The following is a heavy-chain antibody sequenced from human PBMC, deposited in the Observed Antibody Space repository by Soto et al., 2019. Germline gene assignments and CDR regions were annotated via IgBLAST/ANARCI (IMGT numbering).Heavy chain of an antibody. CDR2: IYYSGST. CDR3: ARDLAGYSSSSSYYYGMDV. J-gene: IGHJ6*02. CDR1: GGSISSYY. D-gene: IGHD6-6*01. Sequence: PSETLSLTCTVSGGSISSYYWSWIRQPPGQGLEWIGYIYYSGSTNYNPSLKSRVTISVDTSKNQFSLKLSSVTAADTAVYYCARDLAGYSSSSSYYYGMDVWGQGTTVTVSS. V-gene: IGHV4-59*01.